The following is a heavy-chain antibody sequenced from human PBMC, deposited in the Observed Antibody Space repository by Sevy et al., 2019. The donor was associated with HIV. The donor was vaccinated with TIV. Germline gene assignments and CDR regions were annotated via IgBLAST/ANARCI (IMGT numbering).Heavy chain of an antibody. CDR3: ARDRLAAAGHSYYYYYYMDV. Sequence: GGSLRLSCAASAFTFSSYAMHWVRQAPGKGLEWVAVISYDGSNKYYADSVKGRFTISRDNSKNTLYLQMNSLRAEDTAVYYCARDRLAAAGHSYYYYYYMDVWGKGTTVTVSS. D-gene: IGHD6-13*01. CDR1: AFTFSSYA. V-gene: IGHV3-30-3*01. CDR2: ISYDGSNK. J-gene: IGHJ6*03.